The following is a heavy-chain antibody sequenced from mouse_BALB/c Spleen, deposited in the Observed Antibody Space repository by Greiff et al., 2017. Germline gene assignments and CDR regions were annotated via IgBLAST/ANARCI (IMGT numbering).Heavy chain of an antibody. Sequence: EVMLVESGGGLVKPGGSLKLSCAASGFTFSDYYMYWVRQTPEKRLEWVATISDGGSYTYYPDSVKGRFTISRDNAKNNLYLQMSSLKSEDTAMYYCARELTTATRAMDYWGQGTSVTVSS. CDR3: ARELTTATRAMDY. CDR2: ISDGGSYT. V-gene: IGHV5-4*02. CDR1: GFTFSDYY. J-gene: IGHJ4*01. D-gene: IGHD1-2*01.